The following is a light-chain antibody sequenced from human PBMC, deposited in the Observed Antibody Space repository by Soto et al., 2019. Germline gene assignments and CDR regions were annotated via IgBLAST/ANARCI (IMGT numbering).Light chain of an antibody. CDR3: QQLRSYPST. J-gene: IGKJ4*01. Sequence: DIQMTQSPSSLSASVGDRVTITCRASQSIRTYLNWYQQKXGKAPKXXSYAASTLQSGVPSRFSGSGLGTDFTLTISSLQAEDFESYYCQQLRSYPSTFGGGTKVDIK. V-gene: IGKV1-39*01. CDR2: AAS. CDR1: QSIRTY.